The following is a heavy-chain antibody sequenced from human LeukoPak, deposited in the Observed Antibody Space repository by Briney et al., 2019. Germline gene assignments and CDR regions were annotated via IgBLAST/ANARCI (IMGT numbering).Heavy chain of an antibody. CDR3: ARGHEYSYGPFDY. J-gene: IGHJ4*02. D-gene: IGHD5-18*01. Sequence: PSETLSLTCTVSGGSISSYYWSWIRQPPGKGLEWIEYIYYSGSTYYNPSLKSRVTISVDTSKNQFSLKLSSVTAADTAVYYCARGHEYSYGPFDYWGQGTLVTVSS. CDR2: IYYSGST. CDR1: GGSISSYY. V-gene: IGHV4-30-4*08.